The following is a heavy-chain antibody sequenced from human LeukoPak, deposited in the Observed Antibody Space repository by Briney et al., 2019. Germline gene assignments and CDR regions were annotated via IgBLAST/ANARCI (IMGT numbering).Heavy chain of an antibody. CDR1: GFTFSNAW. D-gene: IGHD1-1*01. CDR2: IKSKTDGETT. CDR3: TTGRDGPGGY. V-gene: IGHV3-15*01. J-gene: IGHJ4*02. Sequence: GGSLRLSCAASGFTFSNAWMSWVRQAPGKGLEWVGRIKSKTDGETTDYAAPVKGRFTISRDDSKNTLYLQMNSLKTEDTAVCYCTTGRDGPGGYWGQGTLVTVSS.